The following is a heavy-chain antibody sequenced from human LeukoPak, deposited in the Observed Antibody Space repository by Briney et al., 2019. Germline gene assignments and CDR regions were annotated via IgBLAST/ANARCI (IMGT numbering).Heavy chain of an antibody. CDR3: ARRGTSSSWAHFDY. CDR1: GFTFGSYA. CDR2: ISGSGGST. J-gene: IGHJ4*02. D-gene: IGHD6-13*01. V-gene: IGHV3-23*01. Sequence: GGSLRLSCAASGFTFGSYAMNWVRQAPGKGLEWVSTISGSGGSTYYADSVKGRFTISRDNAKNSLYLQMNSLEAEDTAVYYCARRGTSSSWAHFDYWGQGTLVTVSS.